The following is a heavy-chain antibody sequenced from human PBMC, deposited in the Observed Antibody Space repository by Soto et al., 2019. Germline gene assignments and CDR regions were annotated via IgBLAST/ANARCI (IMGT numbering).Heavy chain of an antibody. Sequence: QVQLVQSGAEVKKPGASVKVSCKASGYTFTGYYMHWVRQAPGQGLAWMGWINPNSGGTNYAQKFQGWVTMNRDTSISTAYMELSRLRSDDTAVYYCARELYGDYVFDYWGQGTLVTVSS. V-gene: IGHV1-2*04. CDR2: INPNSGGT. J-gene: IGHJ4*02. D-gene: IGHD4-17*01. CDR3: ARELYGDYVFDY. CDR1: GYTFTGYY.